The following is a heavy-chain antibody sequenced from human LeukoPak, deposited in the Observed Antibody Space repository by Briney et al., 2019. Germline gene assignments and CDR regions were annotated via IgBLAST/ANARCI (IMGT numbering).Heavy chain of an antibody. CDR1: GFSFSGSGMG. V-gene: IGHV2-5*02. J-gene: IGHJ4*02. D-gene: IGHD3-22*01. CDR2: IYWGGDN. CDR3: VHWRHHYESSGSLALCYFDY. Sequence: GPTQARPTQTLTLTCTFSGFSFSGSGMGVGWIRHPPGKALEWLSIIYWGGDNPSTPSLKNRLTITKDTSKNQVALTVTNIDPVDTATYYCVHWRHHYESSGSLALCYFDYWGQGILVTVSS.